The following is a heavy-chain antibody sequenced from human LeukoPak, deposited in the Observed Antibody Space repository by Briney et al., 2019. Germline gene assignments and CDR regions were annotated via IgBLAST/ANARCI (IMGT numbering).Heavy chain of an antibody. CDR3: ARDPGYSISPYYLDY. J-gene: IGHJ4*02. CDR2: ISSGGTYV. CDR1: GFTFKTCS. Sequence: GGSLGLSCVVSGFTFKTCSMNWVRQAPGKGLEWVSSISSGGTYVDYADSVKGRFTISRDNAKNSLYLQMNSLRAEDTAVFYCARDPGYSISPYYLDYWGQGTLVTVSS. D-gene: IGHD5-12*01. V-gene: IGHV3-21*01.